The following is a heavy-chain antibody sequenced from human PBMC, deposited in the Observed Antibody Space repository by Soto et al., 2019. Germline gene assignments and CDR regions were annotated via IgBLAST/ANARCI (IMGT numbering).Heavy chain of an antibody. D-gene: IGHD2-8*01. J-gene: IGHJ5*01. CDR1: GGSISSGAYS. CDR3: VRLIGNSWLDS. Sequence: SETLSLTCTVSGGSISSGAYSWNWIRQPPGKGLEWIGYIYHSGSTYYNPSLKSRVTINPDISNNQVSLHLNSVTPDDTAVYYCVRLIGNSWLDSWGQGTLVTVSS. V-gene: IGHV4-30-2*01. CDR2: IYHSGST.